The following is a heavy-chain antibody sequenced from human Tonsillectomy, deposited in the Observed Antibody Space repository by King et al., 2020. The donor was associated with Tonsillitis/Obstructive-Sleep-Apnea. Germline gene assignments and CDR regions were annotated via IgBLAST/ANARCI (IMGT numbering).Heavy chain of an antibody. CDR3: ARTLGTTAMAFYFDY. CDR1: GFTFSSYW. J-gene: IGHJ4*02. D-gene: IGHD5-18*01. V-gene: IGHV3-7*03. Sequence: VQLVESGGGLVQPGGSLRLSCAASGFTFSSYWMSGVRQAPGKGLEWVANIKQDGSEKYYVDSVKGRFTISRDNAKNSLYLQMNSLRAEDTAVYYCARTLGTTAMAFYFDYRGQGTLVTVSS. CDR2: IKQDGSEK.